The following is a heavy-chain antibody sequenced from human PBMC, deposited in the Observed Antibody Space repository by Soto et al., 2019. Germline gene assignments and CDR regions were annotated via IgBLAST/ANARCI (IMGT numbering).Heavy chain of an antibody. CDR3: ARGLRNYYDRSGLHY. CDR2: ISYTGSTI. V-gene: IGHV3-48*03. Sequence: PGGSLRLSCVGSEFTFSNYEMNWVRQAPGKGLEWVSYISYTGSTIYYADSVRGRFTISRDNSKNSLYLQMNSLRAEDTAVYYCARGLRNYYDRSGLHYWGQGTLVT. J-gene: IGHJ4*02. CDR1: EFTFSNYE. D-gene: IGHD3-22*01.